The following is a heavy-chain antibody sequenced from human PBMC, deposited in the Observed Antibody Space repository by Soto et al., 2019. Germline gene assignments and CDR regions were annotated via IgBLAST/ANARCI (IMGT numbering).Heavy chain of an antibody. Sequence: SETLSLTCTVSGGSISSYYWSWIRQPPGKGLEWIGYIYYSGSTNYNPSLKSRVTISVDASKNQFSLKLSSVTAADTAVYYCARAPVVAAIVYFDYWGQGTLVTVSS. CDR1: GGSISSYY. CDR2: IYYSGST. V-gene: IGHV4-59*01. CDR3: ARAPVVAAIVYFDY. D-gene: IGHD2-15*01. J-gene: IGHJ4*02.